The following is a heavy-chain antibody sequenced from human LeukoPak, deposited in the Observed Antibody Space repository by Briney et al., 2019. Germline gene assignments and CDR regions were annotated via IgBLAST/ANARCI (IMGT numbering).Heavy chain of an antibody. Sequence: GGSLRLSCAASGFTFSSYSMNWVRQAPGKGLEWVSSISSSSSYIYYADSVKGRFTISRDNAKNSLYLQMNSLRAEDTAVYYCARDTPRGAELPPPEAFDIWGQGTMVTVSS. CDR2: ISSSSSYI. CDR1: GFTFSSYS. V-gene: IGHV3-21*01. D-gene: IGHD1-14*01. CDR3: ARDTPRGAELPPPEAFDI. J-gene: IGHJ3*02.